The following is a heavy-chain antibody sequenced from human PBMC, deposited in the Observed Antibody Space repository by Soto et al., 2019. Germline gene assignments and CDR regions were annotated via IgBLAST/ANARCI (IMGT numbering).Heavy chain of an antibody. CDR2: ISSSGSTL. J-gene: IGHJ6*03. D-gene: IGHD3-10*01. Sequence: QVQLVESGGDLVKPGGSLRLSCAASGFTFSDYYMSWIRQAPGKGLEWVSCISSSGSTLYYADSVKGRFTISRDNTQNSLYLQVNSLSAEDTAVYYCARDLSASGWDDMDVWGKGTTVTVSS. V-gene: IGHV3-11*01. CDR1: GFTFSDYY. CDR3: ARDLSASGWDDMDV.